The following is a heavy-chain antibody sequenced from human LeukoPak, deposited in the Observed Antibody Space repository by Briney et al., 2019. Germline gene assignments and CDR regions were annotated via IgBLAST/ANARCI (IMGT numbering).Heavy chain of an antibody. D-gene: IGHD3-3*01. CDR1: GGSFSGYY. CDR2: INHSGST. J-gene: IGHJ5*02. Sequence: SETLSLTCAVYGGSFSGYYWSWIRQPPGKGLEWIGEINHSGSTNYNPSLKSRVTISVDTSKNQLSLKLSSVTAADTAVYYCARGGSITIFGVVIHNWFDPWGQGTLVTVSS. V-gene: IGHV4-34*01. CDR3: ARGGSITIFGVVIHNWFDP.